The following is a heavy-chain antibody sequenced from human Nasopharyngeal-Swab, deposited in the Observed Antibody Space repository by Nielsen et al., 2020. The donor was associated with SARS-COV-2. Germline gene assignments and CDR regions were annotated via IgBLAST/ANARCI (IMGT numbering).Heavy chain of an antibody. CDR1: GFPFSSYA. J-gene: IGHJ4*02. V-gene: IGHV3-23*01. CDR2: ISGSGGST. Sequence: GESLKISCAASGFPFSSYAMSWVRQAPGKGLEWVSAISGSGGSTYYADSVKGRFTISRDNSKNTLYLQMNSLRAEDTAVDYCAKDGIYYDSSGYCYYWGQGTLVTVSS. CDR3: AKDGIYYDSSGYCYY. D-gene: IGHD3-22*01.